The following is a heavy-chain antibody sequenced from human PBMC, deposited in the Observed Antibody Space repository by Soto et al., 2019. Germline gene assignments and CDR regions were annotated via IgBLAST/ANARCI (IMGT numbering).Heavy chain of an antibody. D-gene: IGHD2-2*01. V-gene: IGHV3-23*01. CDR1: GFTFSSYA. CDR3: AKVVPAAMPVDAFDI. CDR2: MSGSGGST. J-gene: IGHJ3*02. Sequence: GGSLRLSCAASGFTFSSYAMSWVRQAPGKGLEWVSAMSGSGGSTYYADSVTGRFTISRDNSKNTLYLQRNSLRAEDTDVYYCAKVVPAAMPVDAFDIWGQGTMVTVSS.